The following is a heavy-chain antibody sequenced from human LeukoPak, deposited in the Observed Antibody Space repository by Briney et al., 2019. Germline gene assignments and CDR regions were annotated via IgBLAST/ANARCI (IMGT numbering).Heavy chain of an antibody. D-gene: IGHD3-22*01. V-gene: IGHV3-30*03. CDR3: ATSRDFYDTSGYYPYYFDC. CDR2: IPNDRRNN. CDR1: GFTFSDYY. J-gene: IGHJ4*02. Sequence: PGGSLRLSCAASGFTFSDYYMSWIRQAPGKGLEWVAVIPNDRRNNYYAESVKGRFTISRDNSKNTLYLQMNSLRTEDTAVYYCATSRDFYDTSGYYPYYFDCWGQGTLVTVSS.